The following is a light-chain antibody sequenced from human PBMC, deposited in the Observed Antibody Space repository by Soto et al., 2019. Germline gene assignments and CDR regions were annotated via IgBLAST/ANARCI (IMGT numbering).Light chain of an antibody. CDR1: QNINNW. CDR3: QQYNSYSPWT. Sequence: IQRTQCPFNLSASVGDRVTITCRARQNINNWWAWYRQKPGRAPKLLIYDASTWEMGVPSRFSGSRSATEFTLTISSLQPDDFATYYCQQYNSYSPWTFGQGTKVDIK. J-gene: IGKJ1*01. CDR2: DAS. V-gene: IGKV1-5*01.